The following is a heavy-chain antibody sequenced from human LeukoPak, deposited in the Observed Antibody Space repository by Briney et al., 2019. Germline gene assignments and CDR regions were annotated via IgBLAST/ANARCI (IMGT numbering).Heavy chain of an antibody. J-gene: IGHJ4*02. V-gene: IGHV3-7*01. CDR1: GFTFSSYW. CDR3: ARVPGLGGSYHFDY. D-gene: IGHD1-26*01. Sequence: GGSLRLSCAASGFTFSSYWMSWVRQAPGKGLEWVANIKQDGSEKYYVDSVKGRFTISRDNAKNSLYLQMNSLRAEDTAVYYCARVPGLGGSYHFDYWGQGTLVTVSS. CDR2: IKQDGSEK.